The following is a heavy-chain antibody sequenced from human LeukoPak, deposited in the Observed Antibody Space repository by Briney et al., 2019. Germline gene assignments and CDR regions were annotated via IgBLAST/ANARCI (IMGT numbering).Heavy chain of an antibody. CDR1: GFTLSSYE. CDR2: ISSSGSTI. CDR3: ARDPGGSYFDY. V-gene: IGHV3-48*03. J-gene: IGHJ4*02. D-gene: IGHD1-26*01. Sequence: GGSLRLSCAASGFTLSSYEMNWVRQAPGKGLEWVSYISSSGSTIYYADSVKGRFTISRDNAKNSLYLQMNSLRAEDTAVYYCARDPGGSYFDYWGQGTLVTVSS.